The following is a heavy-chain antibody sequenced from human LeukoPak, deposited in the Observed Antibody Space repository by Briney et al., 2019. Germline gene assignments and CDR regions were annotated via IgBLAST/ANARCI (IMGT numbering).Heavy chain of an antibody. J-gene: IGHJ5*02. V-gene: IGHV4-34*01. CDR3: ASTKCSSTSCYSYRTYNWFDP. D-gene: IGHD2-2*01. Sequence: SETLSLTCAVYGGSFSGYYWSWICQPPGKGLERVGEINHSGSTDDNPSLKSRVTISVETSKKQFSMKLSSVTAADTAVYYCASTKCSSTSCYSYRTYNWFDPWGQGTLVTVSS. CDR2: INHSGST. CDR1: GGSFSGYY.